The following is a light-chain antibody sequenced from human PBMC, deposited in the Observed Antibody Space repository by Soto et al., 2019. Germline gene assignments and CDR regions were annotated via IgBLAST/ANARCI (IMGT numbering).Light chain of an antibody. J-gene: IGLJ1*01. V-gene: IGLV2-14*01. CDR2: GVT. CDR1: NSDVGGYNY. Sequence: QSVLTQPASVSGSPGQSITIFCTGTNSDVGGYNYVSWYHQHPGKAPKLIIYGVTNRPSGVSNRFSGSKSGNTASLTISGLQAEDEADYYCSSYTSSRAYVFGIGTKVTVL. CDR3: SSYTSSRAYV.